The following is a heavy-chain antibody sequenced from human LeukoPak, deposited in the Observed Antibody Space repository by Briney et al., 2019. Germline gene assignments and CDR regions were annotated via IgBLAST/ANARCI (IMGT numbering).Heavy chain of an antibody. D-gene: IGHD3-16*01. CDR1: GFNFDDYG. V-gene: IGHV3-49*04. Sequence: AGGSLRLSCAASGFNFDDYGMTWVRQAPGKGLEWVGFIRRNAHGGTTEYAASVKGRFHISRDDSNSIAYLQMNSLKTEDTALYFCTRVRVWRSYLPGDDGFDVWGQGTMVTVSA. J-gene: IGHJ3*01. CDR2: IRRNAHGGTT. CDR3: TRVRVWRSYLPGDDGFDV.